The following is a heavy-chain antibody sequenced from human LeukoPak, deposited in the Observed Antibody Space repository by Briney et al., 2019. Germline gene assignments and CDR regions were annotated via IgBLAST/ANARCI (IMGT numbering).Heavy chain of an antibody. J-gene: IGHJ2*01. Sequence: SETLSLTCSVSGGSISSYYWNWIRQPPGKGLEWIGYIYYSGSTNYNPSLKSRVTISVDTSKNQFSLKLSSVTAADTAVYYCARLVLGEVVPYSRYFDLWGRGTLVTVSS. CDR3: ARLVLGEVVPYSRYFDL. CDR2: IYYSGST. D-gene: IGHD3-10*01. V-gene: IGHV4-59*01. CDR1: GGSISSYY.